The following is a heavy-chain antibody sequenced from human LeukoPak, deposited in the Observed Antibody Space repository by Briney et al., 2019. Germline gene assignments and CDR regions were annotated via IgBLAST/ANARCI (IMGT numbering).Heavy chain of an antibody. CDR3: ARGQGDILSAFAY. V-gene: IGHV1-69*06. Sequence: SVKVSCKTSGELLNNKPVTWMRQAPRQRLEWVGVIIPIFNTPYYAQKFQGRVTITADRSTSTVSMEVASLASVDAAIYYCARGQGDILSAFAYWGQGTPVTVSS. D-gene: IGHD3-9*01. CDR1: GELLNNKP. CDR2: IIPIFNTP. J-gene: IGHJ4*02.